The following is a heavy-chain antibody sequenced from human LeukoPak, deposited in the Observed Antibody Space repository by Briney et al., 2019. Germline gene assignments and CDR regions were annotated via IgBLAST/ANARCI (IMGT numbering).Heavy chain of an antibody. D-gene: IGHD3-22*01. CDR3: ARGTYYYDSSGYYAEGY. CDR2: INPNSGGT. J-gene: IGHJ4*02. Sequence: ASVKVSCKASGYTFTSYGISWVRQAPGQGLEWMGWINPNSGGTNYAQKFQGRVTMTRDTSISTAYMELSRLRSDDTAVYYCARGTYYYDSSGYYAEGYWGQGTLVTVSS. CDR1: GYTFTSYG. V-gene: IGHV1-2*02.